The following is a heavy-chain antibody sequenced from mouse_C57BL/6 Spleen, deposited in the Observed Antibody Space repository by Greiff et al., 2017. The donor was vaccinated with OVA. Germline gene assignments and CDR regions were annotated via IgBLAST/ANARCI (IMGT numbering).Heavy chain of an antibody. J-gene: IGHJ4*01. V-gene: IGHV5-17*01. CDR1: GFTFSDYG. CDR2: ISSGSSTI. D-gene: IGHD2-5*01. CDR3: ARGSFYSNYTFYVMDY. Sequence: EVTLVESGGGLVKPGGSLKLSCAASGFTFSDYGMHWVRQAPEKGLEWVAYISSGSSTIYYADTVKGRFTISRDNAKNTLFLQMTSLRSEDTAMYYCARGSFYSNYTFYVMDYWGQGTSVTVSS.